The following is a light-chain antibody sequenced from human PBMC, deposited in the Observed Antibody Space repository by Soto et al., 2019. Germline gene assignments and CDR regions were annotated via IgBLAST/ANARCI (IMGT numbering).Light chain of an antibody. CDR1: QSVSSK. V-gene: IGKV3-15*01. CDR2: GAS. CDR3: QQYNSWLWT. Sequence: EIVMTQSPATLSVSPGEGSTLSWRASQSVSSKLAWYQQKPGQAPRLLIYGASTRATGIPARFSGSGSGTEFTLIISSLQSEDSAVYYCQQYNSWLWTFGQGTKVDIK. J-gene: IGKJ1*01.